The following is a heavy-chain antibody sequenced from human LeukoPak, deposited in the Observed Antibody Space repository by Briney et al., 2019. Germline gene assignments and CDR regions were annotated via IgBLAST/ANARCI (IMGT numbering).Heavy chain of an antibody. D-gene: IGHD6-19*01. J-gene: IGHJ4*02. CDR1: GGSISSGSYY. CDR3: ARDEVAGRFDY. V-gene: IGHV4-61*02. Sequence: SETLSLTCTVSGGSISSGSYYWSWIRQPAGKGLEWIGRIYTSGSTNYNPSLKSRVTISVDTSKNQFSLKLSSVTAADTAVYYCARDEVAGRFDYWGQGTLVTVSS. CDR2: IYTSGST.